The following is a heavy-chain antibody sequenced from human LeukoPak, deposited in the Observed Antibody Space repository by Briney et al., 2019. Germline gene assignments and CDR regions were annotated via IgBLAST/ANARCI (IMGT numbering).Heavy chain of an antibody. V-gene: IGHV3-7*03. J-gene: IGHJ6*04. CDR3: ARVPITYYYGSGSYFCGMDV. Sequence: GESLRLSCEASGFTFSSYWMSWVRLAPGKGLEWVANIKQDGSEIYYVDSVKGRFTISRDNAKNSLYLQMNTLRAEDTAVYYCARVPITYYYGSGSYFCGMDVWGKGTTVSVSS. CDR2: IKQDGSEI. D-gene: IGHD3-10*01. CDR1: GFTFSSYW.